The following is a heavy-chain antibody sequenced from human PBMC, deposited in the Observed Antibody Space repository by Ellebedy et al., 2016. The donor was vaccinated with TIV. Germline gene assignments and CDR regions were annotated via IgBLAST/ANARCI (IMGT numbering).Heavy chain of an antibody. Sequence: GGSLRLSCAASGFTFSSDSMNWVRQAPGKGLEWVSYIKSGSSTIYYADSVRGRFTSSRDNSKNTLYLQMNSLRADDTAVYYCAKEVHGPETIYLDTWGQGALVTVSS. CDR3: AKEVHGPETIYLDT. V-gene: IGHV3-48*01. D-gene: IGHD1-14*01. CDR2: IKSGSSTI. J-gene: IGHJ4*02. CDR1: GFTFSSDS.